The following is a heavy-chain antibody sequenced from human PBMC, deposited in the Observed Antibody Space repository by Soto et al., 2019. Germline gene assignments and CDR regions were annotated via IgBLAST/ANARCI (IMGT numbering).Heavy chain of an antibody. CDR3: AKDHGNYGDYDQYYFDY. J-gene: IGHJ4*02. D-gene: IGHD4-17*01. CDR2: ISGSGGST. CDR1: GFTFSSYA. V-gene: IGHV3-23*01. Sequence: GGSLRLSCAASGFTFSSYAMSWVRQAPGKGLEWVSAISGSGGSTYYADSVKGRFTISRDNSKNTLYLQMNSLRAEDTAVYYCAKDHGNYGDYDQYYFDYWGQGTLVTVSS.